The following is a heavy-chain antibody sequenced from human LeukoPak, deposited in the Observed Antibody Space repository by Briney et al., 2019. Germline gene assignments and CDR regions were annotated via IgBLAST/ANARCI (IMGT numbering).Heavy chain of an antibody. J-gene: IGHJ5*02. V-gene: IGHV1-69*04. D-gene: IGHD4-17*01. CDR2: IIPSLGIA. CDR1: VGTFSSYT. CDR3: ARDYGDYSFDP. Sequence: ASVKVSCKASVGTFSSYTISGVRQAAGQGGEWMGRIIPSLGIANYAQKLQGRVTNTADKPTSTAYMELRSLRSEDTAVYYCARDYGDYSFDPWGERTLVTVSS.